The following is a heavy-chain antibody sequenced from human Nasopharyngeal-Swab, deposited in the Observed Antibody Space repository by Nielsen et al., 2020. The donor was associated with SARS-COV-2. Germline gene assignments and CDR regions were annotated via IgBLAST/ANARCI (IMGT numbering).Heavy chain of an antibody. J-gene: IGHJ6*04. V-gene: IGHV3-33*08. Sequence: GESLKISCAASGFTFSSYGMHWVRQAPGKGLEWVAVIWYDGSNKYYADSVKGRFTISRDNSKNTLYLQMNSLRAEDTAVYYCARGPDTLRRMDVWGKGTTVTVSS. D-gene: IGHD2-2*02. CDR1: GFTFSSYG. CDR2: IWYDGSNK. CDR3: ARGPDTLRRMDV.